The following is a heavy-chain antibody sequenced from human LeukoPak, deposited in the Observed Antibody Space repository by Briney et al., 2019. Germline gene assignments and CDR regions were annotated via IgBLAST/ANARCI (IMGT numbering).Heavy chain of an antibody. CDR2: ISWNSGSI. J-gene: IGHJ3*02. CDR3: AKDIKGYYDSTYGAFDI. V-gene: IGHV3-9*01. CDR1: GFTFDDYA. D-gene: IGHD3-22*01. Sequence: PGGSLRLSCAASGFTFDDYAMHWVRQAPGKGLEWVSGISWNSGSIGYADSVKGRFTISRDNAKNSLYLQMNSLRAEDTALYYCAKDIKGYYDSTYGAFDIWGQGTMVTVSS.